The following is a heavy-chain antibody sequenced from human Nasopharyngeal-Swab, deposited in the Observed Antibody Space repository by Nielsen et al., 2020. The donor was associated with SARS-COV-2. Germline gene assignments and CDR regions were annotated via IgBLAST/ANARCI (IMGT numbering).Heavy chain of an antibody. V-gene: IGHV3-30*03. J-gene: IGHJ6*02. CDR2: TSADESNK. CDR3: LYGMDV. CDR1: KFTFGNSG. Sequence: GGSLRLSCAASKFTFGNSGMNWVLQAPGKGLEWVAATSADESNKYYVDSVRGRFTISRDNSKNTLYLQMNNLRLEDTAVYFCLYGMDVWGQGTTVTVSS.